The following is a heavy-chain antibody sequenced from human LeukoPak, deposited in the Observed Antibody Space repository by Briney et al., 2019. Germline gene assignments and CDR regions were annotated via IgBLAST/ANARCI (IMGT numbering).Heavy chain of an antibody. V-gene: IGHV4-34*01. Sequence: SETLSLTCAVYGGSFSGYYWSWIRQPPGKGLEWIGEINHSGSTNYNPSLKSRVTISVDKSKNQFSLKLSSVTAADTAVYYCARGLGESSGSYYFDYWGQGTLVTVSS. CDR2: INHSGST. J-gene: IGHJ4*02. D-gene: IGHD6-19*01. CDR1: GGSFSGYY. CDR3: ARGLGESSGSYYFDY.